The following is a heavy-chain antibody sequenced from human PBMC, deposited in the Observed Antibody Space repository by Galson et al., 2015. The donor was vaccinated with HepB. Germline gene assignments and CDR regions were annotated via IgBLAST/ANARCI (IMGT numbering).Heavy chain of an antibody. V-gene: IGHV7-4-1*02. D-gene: IGHD3-3*01. CDR2: INTNTGNP. CDR1: GYTFSSYA. CDR3: ARVTGFGVATDPTDAFDI. Sequence: SVKVSCKASGYTFSSYAMNWVRQAPGQGLEWMGWINTNTGNPTYAQGFTGRFVFSLDTSVSTAYLQISSLKAEDTAVYYCARVTGFGVATDPTDAFDIWGQGTMVTVSS. J-gene: IGHJ3*02.